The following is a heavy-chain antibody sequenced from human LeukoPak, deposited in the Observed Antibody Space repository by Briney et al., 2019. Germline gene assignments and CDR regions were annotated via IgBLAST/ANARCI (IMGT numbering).Heavy chain of an antibody. CDR1: GGSISSYY. CDR2: IYYSGST. V-gene: IGHV4-59*01. Sequence: PSETLSLTCTVSGGSISSYYWSWIRQPPGKGLEWIGYIYYSGSTNYNPSLKSRVTISVDTSKNQFSLKLSSVTAADTAVYYCAREVGYYDSSGYMFDYWGQGTLVTVSS. D-gene: IGHD3-22*01. CDR3: AREVGYYDSSGYMFDY. J-gene: IGHJ4*02.